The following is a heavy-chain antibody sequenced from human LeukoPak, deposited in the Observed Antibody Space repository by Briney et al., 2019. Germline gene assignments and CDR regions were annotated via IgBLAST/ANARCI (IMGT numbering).Heavy chain of an antibody. V-gene: IGHV4-39*07. CDR3: AREAPWNLITFGGAHSDY. J-gene: IGHJ4*02. CDR1: GGSISSYY. D-gene: IGHD3-16*01. Sequence: SETLSLTCTVSGGSISSYYWGWIRQPPGKGLEWIGSIYYSGSTYYNPSLKSRVTISVDTSKNQFSLKLSSVTAADTAMYYCAREAPWNLITFGGAHSDYWGRGMLVTVSS. CDR2: IYYSGST.